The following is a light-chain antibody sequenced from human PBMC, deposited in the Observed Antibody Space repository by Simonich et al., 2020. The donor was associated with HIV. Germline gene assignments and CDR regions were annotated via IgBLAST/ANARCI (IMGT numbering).Light chain of an antibody. J-gene: IGLJ2*01. CDR3: SSYRFSTTLVV. Sequence: QSALTQPASVSASPGQSITISCPGTSSDVGDYNSVSWYQQHPGKAPKLMIYDVPRRPSGISNRFSGSKSGNTASLTISGLQAEDEAHYYCSSYRFSTTLVVFGGGTKLTVL. V-gene: IGLV2-14*03. CDR1: SSDVGDYNS. CDR2: DVP.